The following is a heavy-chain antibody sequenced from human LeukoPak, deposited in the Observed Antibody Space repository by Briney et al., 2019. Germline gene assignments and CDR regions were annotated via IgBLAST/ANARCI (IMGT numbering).Heavy chain of an antibody. V-gene: IGHV3-30*02. CDR3: AKDGDTGGYSYFDY. Sequence: GGSLRLSCGASGFTFSTYGMHWVRQAPGKGLEWLAFIRSDGTEKYYVDSVKGRFTISRDNSKNTLYLQMNSLRPEDTALYFCAKDGDTGGYSYFDYWGQGTLVTVSS. CDR1: GFTFSTYG. J-gene: IGHJ4*02. CDR2: IRSDGTEK. D-gene: IGHD3-22*01.